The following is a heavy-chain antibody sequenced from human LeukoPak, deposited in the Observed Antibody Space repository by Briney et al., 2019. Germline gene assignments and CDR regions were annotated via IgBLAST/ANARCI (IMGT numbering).Heavy chain of an antibody. J-gene: IGHJ4*02. V-gene: IGHV3-30*18. CDR2: ISYDGSNK. Sequence: GGSLRLSCAASGFTFSSYGMHWVRQAPGKGLEWVAVISYDGSNKYYADSVKGRFTISRDNSKNTLYLQMNSLRAEDTAVYYCAKDLRVFEGGACDYWGQGTLVTVSS. D-gene: IGHD3-16*01. CDR3: AKDLRVFEGGACDY. CDR1: GFTFSSYG.